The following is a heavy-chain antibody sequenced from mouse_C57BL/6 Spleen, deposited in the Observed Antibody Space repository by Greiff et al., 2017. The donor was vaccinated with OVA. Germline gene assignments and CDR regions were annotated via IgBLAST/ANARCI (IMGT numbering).Heavy chain of an antibody. Sequence: QVQLQQPGAELVKPGASVKMSCKASGYTFTSYWITWVKQRPGQGLEWIGDIYPGSGSTNYNEKFKSKATLTVDTSSSTAYMQLSSLTSEDSAVYDCARFPGGYDGLYAMDYWGQGTSVTVSS. CDR2: IYPGSGST. CDR1: GYTFTSYW. D-gene: IGHD2-2*01. J-gene: IGHJ4*01. V-gene: IGHV1-55*01. CDR3: ARFPGGYDGLYAMDY.